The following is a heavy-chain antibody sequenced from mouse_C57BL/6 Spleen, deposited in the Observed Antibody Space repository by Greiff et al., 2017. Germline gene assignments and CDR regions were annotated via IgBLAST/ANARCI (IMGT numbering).Heavy chain of an antibody. CDR3: TTHDGYSWYFDV. D-gene: IGHD2-3*01. CDR2: IDPENGDT. V-gene: IGHV14-4*01. CDR1: GFNIKDDY. Sequence: VQLQQSGAELVRPGASVKLSCTASGFNIKDDYMHWVKQRPEQGLEWIGWIDPENGDTESASKFQGKATITADTSSNTAYLQLSSLTSEVTAVYYCTTHDGYSWYFDVWGTGTTVTVSS. J-gene: IGHJ1*03.